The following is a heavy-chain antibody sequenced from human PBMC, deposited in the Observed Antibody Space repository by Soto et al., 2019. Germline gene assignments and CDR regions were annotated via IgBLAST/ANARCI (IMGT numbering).Heavy chain of an antibody. J-gene: IGHJ3*02. V-gene: IGHV4-34*01. CDR1: GGSFSSNY. CDR3: TREDYGDYGGIRGFDI. D-gene: IGHD4-17*01. CDR2: INHSGRT. Sequence: SETLSLTCAVSGGSFSSNYWSWIRQSPGKGLEWIGEINHSGRTNYHPSLKSRVTISIDTSTNQFSLKLSSVTAADTAVYYCTREDYGDYGGIRGFDIWGQGTMVT.